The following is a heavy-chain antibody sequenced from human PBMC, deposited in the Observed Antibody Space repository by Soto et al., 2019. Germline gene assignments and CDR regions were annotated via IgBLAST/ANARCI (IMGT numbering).Heavy chain of an antibody. CDR1: GYTFTICY. D-gene: IGHD4-4*01. Sequence: GASVKVTCKASGYTFTICYMRWVRQAPGQGLEWMGIINPSGGSTSYAQKFQGRVTMTRDTSTSTVYMELSSLRSEDTAVYYCARDRHSNSYYFDYWGQGTLVTVSS. CDR3: ARDRHSNSYYFDY. CDR2: INPSGGST. J-gene: IGHJ4*02. V-gene: IGHV1-46*03.